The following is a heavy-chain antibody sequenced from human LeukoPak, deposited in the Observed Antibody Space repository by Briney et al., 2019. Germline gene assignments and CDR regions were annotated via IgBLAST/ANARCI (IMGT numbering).Heavy chain of an antibody. Sequence: PETLSLTYTVSGDSIITSSYYWGWVRQPPGKGLEWLGSIYYSGITHYNPSLKRRVTIYVDTSRNQFSLHLHSVTAADTAVFYCARSDYYDYRQVDFWGQGTLVTVSS. CDR3: ARSDYYDYRQVDF. D-gene: IGHD3-16*01. CDR1: GDSIITSSYY. J-gene: IGHJ4*02. CDR2: IYYSGIT. V-gene: IGHV4-39*01.